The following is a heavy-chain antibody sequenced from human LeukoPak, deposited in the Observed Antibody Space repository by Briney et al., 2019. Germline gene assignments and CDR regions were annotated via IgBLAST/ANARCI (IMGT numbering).Heavy chain of an antibody. J-gene: IGHJ4*02. D-gene: IGHD1-26*01. CDR1: GFTFSSTS. Sequence: PGGSLRLSCAASGFTFSSTSMSWVRQTPGKGLEWVAVTVGGGDGTYYADSVKGRFTISRDNSNNTLYLQMNSLRAEDTAVYYCAKETSSGNFVTIDCWGQGALVTVSS. V-gene: IGHV3-23*01. CDR2: TVGGGDGT. CDR3: AKETSSGNFVTIDC.